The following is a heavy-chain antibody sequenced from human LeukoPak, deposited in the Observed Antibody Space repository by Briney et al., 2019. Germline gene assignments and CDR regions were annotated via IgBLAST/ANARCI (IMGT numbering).Heavy chain of an antibody. CDR1: GGSISGASYY. Sequence: PSETLSLTCTVSGGSISGASYYWRWIRQPPGKGLEWIGSMHYSGSTYYNPSLKSRVTISVDKSKNHFSLKLSSATAADTAVYYCARVYYDSSGYYYRGAFDIWGQGTMVTVSS. V-gene: IGHV4-39*02. CDR3: ARVYYDSSGYYYRGAFDI. CDR2: MHYSGST. D-gene: IGHD3-22*01. J-gene: IGHJ3*02.